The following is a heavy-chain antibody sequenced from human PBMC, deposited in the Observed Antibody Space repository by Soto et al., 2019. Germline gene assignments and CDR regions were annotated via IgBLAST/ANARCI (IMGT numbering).Heavy chain of an antibody. D-gene: IGHD3-9*01. V-gene: IGHV1-8*01. CDR2: MNPNSGNT. CDR3: ARGGGAPYDILTGYYIYYYYSYMDV. J-gene: IGHJ6*03. CDR1: GYTFTSYD. Sequence: ASVKVSCKASGYTFTSYDINWVRQATGQGLEWMGWMNPNSGNTGYAQKFQGRVTMTRNTSISTAYMELSSLRSEDTAVYYCARGGGAPYDILTGYYIYYYYSYMDVWGKGTTVTVSS.